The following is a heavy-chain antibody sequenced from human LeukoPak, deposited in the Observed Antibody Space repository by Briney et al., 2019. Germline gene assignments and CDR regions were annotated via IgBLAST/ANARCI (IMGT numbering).Heavy chain of an antibody. D-gene: IGHD3-10*01. Sequence: ASVKVSCKXSGGTFSSYAISWVRQAPGQGLEWMGGIIPIFGTANYAQKFQGRVTITTDESTSTAYMELSSLRSEDTAVYYCARVGFGRSDYYYMDVWGKGTTVTVSS. J-gene: IGHJ6*03. V-gene: IGHV1-69*05. CDR3: ARVGFGRSDYYYMDV. CDR1: GGTFSSYA. CDR2: IIPIFGTA.